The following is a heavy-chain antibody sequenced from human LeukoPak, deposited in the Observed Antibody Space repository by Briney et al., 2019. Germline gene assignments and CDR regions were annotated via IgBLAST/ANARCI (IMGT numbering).Heavy chain of an antibody. J-gene: IGHJ4*02. D-gene: IGHD4-23*01. V-gene: IGHV3-23*01. CDR2: ITNSGENT. CDR3: AKDLLRWSFDY. CDR1: GLSFPYG. Sequence: GGSLRLSCEASGLSFPYGMSWVRQAPGKGLEWVSGITNSGENTYYADSVKGRFTISRDNSKNTLFLEMNSLRVEDTAVYYCAKDLLRWSFDYWGQGTLVTVSS.